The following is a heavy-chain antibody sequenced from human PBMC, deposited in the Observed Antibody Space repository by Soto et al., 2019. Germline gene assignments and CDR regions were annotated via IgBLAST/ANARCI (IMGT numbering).Heavy chain of an antibody. D-gene: IGHD1-26*01. CDR1: GFTLSSYW. CDR2: INSDGSST. V-gene: IGHV3-74*01. CDR3: ARESGSYFLGLDY. Sequence: GGSLRLSCAASGFTLSSYWMHWVRQAPGKGLVWVSRINSDGSSTSYADSVKGRFTISRDNAKNTLYLQMNSLRAEDTAVYYCARESGSYFLGLDYWGQGTLVTVSS. J-gene: IGHJ4*02.